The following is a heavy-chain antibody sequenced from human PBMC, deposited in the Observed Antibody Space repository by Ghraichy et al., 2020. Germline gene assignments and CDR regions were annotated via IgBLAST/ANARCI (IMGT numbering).Heavy chain of an antibody. CDR3: AVEYSSSSYYYYYYGMDV. Sequence: GESLNISCAASGFTFSDHYMDWVRQAPGKGLEWVGRTRNKANSYTTEYAASVKGRFTISRDDSKNSLYLQMNSLKTEDTAVYYCAVEYSSSSYYYYYYGMDVWGQGTTVTVAS. J-gene: IGHJ6*02. V-gene: IGHV3-72*01. D-gene: IGHD6-6*01. CDR1: GFTFSDHY. CDR2: TRNKANSYTT.